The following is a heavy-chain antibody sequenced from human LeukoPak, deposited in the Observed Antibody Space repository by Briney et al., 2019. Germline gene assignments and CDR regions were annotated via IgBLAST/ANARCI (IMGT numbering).Heavy chain of an antibody. D-gene: IGHD3-16*01. Sequence: GGSLRLSCAASGFIFSTYWMMWARQAPGKGLEWVANMRGDGSEIHYVDSVKGRFTISRDNAKNSLYLQMNSLRPEDTAVYYCARPAYTAAYDLWGQGTMVTVSS. V-gene: IGHV3-7*01. CDR2: MRGDGSEI. J-gene: IGHJ3*01. CDR3: ARPAYTAAYDL. CDR1: GFIFSTYW.